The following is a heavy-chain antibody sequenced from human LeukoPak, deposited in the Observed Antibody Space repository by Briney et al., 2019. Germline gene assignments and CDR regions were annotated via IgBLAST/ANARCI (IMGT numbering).Heavy chain of an antibody. CDR3: ARRRYYDNTGYLD. J-gene: IGHJ1*01. CDR1: GDSISSSSYY. D-gene: IGHD3-22*01. Sequence: SETLSLTCTISGDSISSSSYYWGWIRQPPGKGLEWIGDIYYRGSTYYNPSLKSRVSISIDTSNNQFSLTLNSVTAADTALYFCARRRYYDNTGYLDWGQGTLVTVSS. V-gene: IGHV4-39*01. CDR2: IYYRGST.